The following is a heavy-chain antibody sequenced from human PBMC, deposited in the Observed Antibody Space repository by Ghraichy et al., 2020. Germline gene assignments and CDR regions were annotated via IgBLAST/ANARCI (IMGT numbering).Heavy chain of an antibody. D-gene: IGHD6-6*01. CDR2: INHSGST. V-gene: IGHV4-34*01. J-gene: IGHJ4*02. CDR3: ASYSSSWGFDY. Sequence: SETLSLTCAVYGGSFSGYYWSWIRQPPGKGLEWIGEINHSGSTNYNPSLKSRVTISVDTSKNQFSLKLSSVTAADTAVYYCASYSSSWGFDYWGQGTLVTVSS. CDR1: GGSFSGYY.